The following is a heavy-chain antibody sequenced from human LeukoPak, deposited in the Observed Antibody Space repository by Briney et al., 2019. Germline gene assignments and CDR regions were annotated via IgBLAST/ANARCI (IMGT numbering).Heavy chain of an antibody. CDR2: INPNSGAT. CDR1: GHSFTGYY. CDR3: ARDQNYFDTTTYYGIDY. J-gene: IGHJ4*02. V-gene: IGHV1-2*02. Sequence: ASVKVSCKASGHSFTGYYIHWVRQAPGQGLEWMGWINPNSGATNYAQKFQDRVTVTRDTSISTAYMELSRLRSDDTAVYLCARDQNYFDTTTYYGIDYWGQGTLVTVSS. D-gene: IGHD3-22*01.